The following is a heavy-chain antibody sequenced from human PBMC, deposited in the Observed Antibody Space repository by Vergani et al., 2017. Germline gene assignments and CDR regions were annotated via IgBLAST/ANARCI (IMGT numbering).Heavy chain of an antibody. CDR1: GGSFSGYY. CDR3: ARLPPGGV. V-gene: IGHV4-34*01. D-gene: IGHD1-14*01. J-gene: IGHJ4*02. CDR2: INHSGST. Sequence: QVQLQQWGAGLLKPSETLSLTCAVYGGSFSGYYWSWIRQPQGKGLGGIGEINHSGSTNYNPSLKSRVTISVDTSKNQFSLKLSSVTAADTAVYYCARLPPGGVWGQGTLVTVSS.